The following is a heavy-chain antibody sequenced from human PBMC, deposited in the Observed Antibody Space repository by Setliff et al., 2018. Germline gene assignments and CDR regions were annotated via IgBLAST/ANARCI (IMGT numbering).Heavy chain of an antibody. CDR2: ISTSNGNT. Sequence: GASVKVSCKASGYTFTSYGINWVRQAPGQGLEWMGWISTSNGNTNYAQKFQDRVTVTMDTSTSTVYMELRSLRSDDTAVYYCARSSAPSVVLAADFDFWGQGTLVTVSS. D-gene: IGHD3-3*01. J-gene: IGHJ4*02. CDR3: ARSSAPSVVLAADFDF. V-gene: IGHV1-18*01. CDR1: GYTFTSYG.